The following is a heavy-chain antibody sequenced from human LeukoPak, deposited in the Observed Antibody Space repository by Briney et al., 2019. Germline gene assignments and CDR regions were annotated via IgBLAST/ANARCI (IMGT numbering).Heavy chain of an antibody. J-gene: IGHJ4*02. CDR1: GCSISSYY. CDR2: IYYSGST. V-gene: IGHV4-59*01. Sequence: PSETLSLTCTVSGCSISSYYWSWIRQPPGKGLEWIGYIYYSGSTNYNPSPKSRVTISVDTSKNLFSLKLSSVTAADTAVYYCARGLLSSGLHPFDYWGQGTLVTVSS. D-gene: IGHD3-22*01. CDR3: ARGLLSSGLHPFDY.